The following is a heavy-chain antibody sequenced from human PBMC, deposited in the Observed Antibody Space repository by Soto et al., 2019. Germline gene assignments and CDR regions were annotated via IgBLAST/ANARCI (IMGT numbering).Heavy chain of an antibody. CDR1: GVSFSGYY. D-gene: IGHD2-15*01. CDR3: ARDLIGYCSGGSCGQFNWFDP. Sequence: PSETLSLTCAVYGVSFSGYYWSWIRQPPGKGLEWIGYIYYSGSTYYNPSLKSRVTISVDTSKNQFSLKLSSVTAADTAVYYCARDLIGYCSGGSCGQFNWFDPWGQGTLVTVSS. J-gene: IGHJ5*02. CDR2: IYYSGST. V-gene: IGHV4-34*09.